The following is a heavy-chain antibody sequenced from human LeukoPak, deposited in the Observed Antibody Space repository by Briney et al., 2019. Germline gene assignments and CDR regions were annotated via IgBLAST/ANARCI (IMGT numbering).Heavy chain of an antibody. D-gene: IGHD6-13*01. V-gene: IGHV4-59*01. Sequence: KSSETLSLICTVSGGSISSYYWSWIRQPPGKGLEWIGYIYYSGGTNYNPSLKSRVTISVDTSKNQFSLKLSSVTAADTAVYYCVRVVALGAAGYYFDYWGQGSLVTVSS. CDR2: IYYSGGT. CDR1: GGSISSYY. CDR3: VRVVALGAAGYYFDY. J-gene: IGHJ4*02.